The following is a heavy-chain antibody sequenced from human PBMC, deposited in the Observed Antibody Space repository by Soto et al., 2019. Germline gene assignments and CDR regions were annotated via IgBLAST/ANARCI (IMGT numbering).Heavy chain of an antibody. V-gene: IGHV1-2*02. CDR1: GYTFTGYY. D-gene: IGHD3-22*01. Sequence: ASVKVSCKASGYTFTGYYMHWVRQAPGQGLEWMGWINPNSGGTNYAQKFQGRVTMTRDTSISTAYMELSRLRSDDTAVYYCARVYLDSSGYYPDYWGQGTLVTVSS. J-gene: IGHJ4*02. CDR2: INPNSGGT. CDR3: ARVYLDSSGYYPDY.